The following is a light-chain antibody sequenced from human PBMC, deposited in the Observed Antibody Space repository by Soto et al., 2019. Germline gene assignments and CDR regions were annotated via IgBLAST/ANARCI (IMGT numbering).Light chain of an antibody. J-gene: IGKJ1*01. CDR3: QQYNSFSKWA. Sequence: DIQMTQSPSTLSASVGDRITITCRASESISYWLAWYQQKPGKAPKLLIFKASSLESGVPSRFSGSGSGTEFTLTISSLQPDDFATYYCQQYNSFSKWAFGQGTKVDI. V-gene: IGKV1-5*03. CDR2: KAS. CDR1: ESISYW.